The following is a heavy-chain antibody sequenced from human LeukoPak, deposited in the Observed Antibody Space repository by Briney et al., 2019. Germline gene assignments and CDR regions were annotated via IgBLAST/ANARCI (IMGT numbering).Heavy chain of an antibody. CDR3: VKERDRGTDVADDFDF. V-gene: IGHV3-23*01. J-gene: IGHJ4*02. Sequence: GGSLRLSCVASGFTFRDYSMAWVRQLPGGGLEWGSAVARDDFTVYPDPLKGRFTISRDNSPNTLYLQMNTLRAEDTAVYYCVKERDRGTDVADDFDFWGQGTLVTVSS. D-gene: IGHD6-19*01. CDR1: GFTFRDYS. CDR2: VARDDFT.